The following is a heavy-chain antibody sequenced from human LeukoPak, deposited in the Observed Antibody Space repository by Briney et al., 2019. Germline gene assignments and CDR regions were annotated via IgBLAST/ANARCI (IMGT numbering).Heavy chain of an antibody. CDR2: FDPEDGET. CDR1: GYTLTELS. J-gene: IGHJ5*02. D-gene: IGHD2-2*01. CDR3: ATAIRCSSTSCQPSWFDP. V-gene: IGHV1-24*01. Sequence: ASVKVSCKVSGYTLTELSMHWVRQAPGKGLEWMGGFDPEDGETIYAQKFQGRVTMTEDTSTDTAYMELSSLRSEDTAVYYCATAIRCSSTSCQPSWFDPWGQGTLVTVSS.